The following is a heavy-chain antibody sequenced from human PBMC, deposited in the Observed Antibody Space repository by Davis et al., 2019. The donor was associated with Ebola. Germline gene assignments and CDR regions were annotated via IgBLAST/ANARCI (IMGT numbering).Heavy chain of an antibody. J-gene: IGHJ6*02. CDR2: LYSGGST. Sequence: GGSLRLSCAASGINVRSSYMSWVRQAPGKGLEWVSVLYSGGSTFYADSLEGRFTISRDNSNNTLYLQMNSLRAEDTAVYYCARDFPYGGYGEYYGMDVWGQGTTVTVS. D-gene: IGHD5-12*01. CDR1: GINVRSSY. V-gene: IGHV3-66*01. CDR3: ARDFPYGGYGEYYGMDV.